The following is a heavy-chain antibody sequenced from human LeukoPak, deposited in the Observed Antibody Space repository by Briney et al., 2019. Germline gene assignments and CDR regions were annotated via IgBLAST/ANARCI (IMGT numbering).Heavy chain of an antibody. J-gene: IGHJ4*02. Sequence: PSETLSLTCTVSGGSISSSSYYWGWIRQPPGKGLEWIGSIYYSGSTYYNPSLKSRATISVDTSKNQFSLKLSSVTAADTAVYYCARALIYYYDSSGLYIDYFDYWGQGTLVTVSS. D-gene: IGHD3-22*01. V-gene: IGHV4-39*07. CDR1: GGSISSSSYY. CDR3: ARALIYYYDSSGLYIDYFDY. CDR2: IYYSGST.